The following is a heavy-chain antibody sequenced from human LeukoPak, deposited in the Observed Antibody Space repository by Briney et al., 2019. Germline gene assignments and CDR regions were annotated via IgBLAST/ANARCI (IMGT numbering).Heavy chain of an antibody. Sequence: SVKVSCKASGGTFSSYAISWVRQAPGQGLEWMGRIIPILGIANYAQKFQGRVTITADKSTSTAYMELSSLRSEDTAVYYCARDRNTIFGVVIYWFDPWGQGTLVTVSS. J-gene: IGHJ5*02. CDR1: GGTFSSYA. D-gene: IGHD3-3*01. CDR2: IIPILGIA. V-gene: IGHV1-69*04. CDR3: ARDRNTIFGVVIYWFDP.